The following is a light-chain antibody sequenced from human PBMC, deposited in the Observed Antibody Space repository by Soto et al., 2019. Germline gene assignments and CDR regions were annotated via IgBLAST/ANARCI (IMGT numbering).Light chain of an antibody. J-gene: IGLJ3*02. CDR1: SGHSSYT. V-gene: IGLV4-69*01. CDR2: LNSDGSH. Sequence: QSVLTQSPSASASLGASVKLTCTLSSGHSSYTIAWHQQQPEKGPRYLMTLNSDGSHSKGDGIPDRFSGSSSGAERYLSISSLQSEDEADYHCQTWGTGIEVFGGGTKVTVL. CDR3: QTWGTGIEV.